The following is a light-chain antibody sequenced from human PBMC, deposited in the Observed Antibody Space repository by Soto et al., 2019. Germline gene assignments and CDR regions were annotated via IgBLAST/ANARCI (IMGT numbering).Light chain of an antibody. CDR1: QSVGSNY. J-gene: IGKJ5*01. V-gene: IGKV3-20*01. Sequence: EIVLTHSPGTLSLSPGERATLSFRSSQSVGSNYLAWYQQKPGQAPRLLIYGASSRATGIADRFSGSGSGTDFTLTISRLEPEDFALYYCQQYGYSPITFGQGTRLEI. CDR3: QQYGYSPIT. CDR2: GAS.